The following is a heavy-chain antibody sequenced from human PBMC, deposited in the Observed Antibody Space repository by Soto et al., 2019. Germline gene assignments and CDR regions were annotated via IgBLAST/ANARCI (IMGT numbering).Heavy chain of an antibody. V-gene: IGHV1-69*04. D-gene: IGHD3-9*01. J-gene: IGHJ5*02. Sequence: ASVKVSCKASGGTFSSYTISWVRQAPGQGLEWMGRIIPILGIANYAQKFQGRVTITADKSTSTAYMKLSSLRSEDTAVYYCARDHSRPTDYDILTGYPGGSWFDPWGQGTLVTVSS. CDR1: GGTFSSYT. CDR2: IIPILGIA. CDR3: ARDHSRPTDYDILTGYPGGSWFDP.